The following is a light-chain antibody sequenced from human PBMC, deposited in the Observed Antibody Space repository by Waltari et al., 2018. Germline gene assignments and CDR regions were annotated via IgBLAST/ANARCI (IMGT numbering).Light chain of an antibody. CDR3: QQSYSPPHT. CDR2: ATS. V-gene: IGKV1-39*01. CDR1: QDISDT. Sequence: DIQMTQSPSSLSASVVYRVTITCRAGQDISDTLNWYQQKPGKAPKLLIFATSNLQSGVPSRFTGSASGADFSLTINSLQPEDFATYYCQQSYSPPHTFGQGTRVDFK. J-gene: IGKJ1*01.